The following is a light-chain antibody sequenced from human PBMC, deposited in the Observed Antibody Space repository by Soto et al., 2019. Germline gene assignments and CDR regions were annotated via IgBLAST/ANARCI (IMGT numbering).Light chain of an antibody. CDR3: GSYSYTGTSYV. J-gene: IGLJ1*01. CDR2: EVT. CDR1: SSDVGSYDY. Sequence: QSALTQPASVSGSPGQSITISCTGTSSDVGSYDYVSWYQHQPGKAPKLMIYEVTNRPSGVSHRFSASKSGSTAYLTISGLQAEDEADYYCGSYSYTGTSYVFGTGTKLTVL. V-gene: IGLV2-14*01.